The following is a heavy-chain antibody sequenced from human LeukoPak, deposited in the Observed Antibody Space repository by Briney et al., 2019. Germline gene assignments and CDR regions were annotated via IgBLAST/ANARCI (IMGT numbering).Heavy chain of an antibody. D-gene: IGHD3-3*01. CDR1: GGSGSSDS. Sequence: PSETLSLTCTVSGGSGSSDSWSWIRQPPGQGLEWIGYISYSGSTSYNPSLKSRVTISVDPSKSQLSLKLRSVTAADTAVYYCAREKFLGRLTRVLDTWGQGTLVTVSS. CDR2: ISYSGST. CDR3: AREKFLGRLTRVLDT. J-gene: IGHJ5*02. V-gene: IGHV4-59*02.